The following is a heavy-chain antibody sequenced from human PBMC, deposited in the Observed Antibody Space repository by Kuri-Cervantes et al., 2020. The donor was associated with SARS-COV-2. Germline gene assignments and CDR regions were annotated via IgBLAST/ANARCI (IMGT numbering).Heavy chain of an antibody. D-gene: IGHD4-17*01. CDR1: GGSISSSSYY. V-gene: IGHV4-39*07. CDR2: IYISGNA. J-gene: IGHJ6*02. Sequence: GSLRLSCTVSGGSISSSSYYWGWIRQPPGKGLEWIGSIYISGNAYYNPSLKSRVTISVDTSKNQFSLKLSSVTAADTAVYYCARTVTTFYYYYGMDVWGQGTTVTVSS. CDR3: ARTVTTFYYYYGMDV.